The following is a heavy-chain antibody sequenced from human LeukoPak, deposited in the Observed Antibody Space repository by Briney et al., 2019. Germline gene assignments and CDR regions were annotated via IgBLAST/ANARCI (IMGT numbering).Heavy chain of an antibody. CDR3: ARGIAAAGTWFDP. J-gene: IGHJ5*02. D-gene: IGHD6-13*01. CDR2: ISSSSSYI. Sequence: GGSLRLSCAASGFTFRSYSMNWVRQAPGKGLEWVSSISSSSSYIYYADSVKGRFTISRDNAKNSLYLQMNSLRAEDTAVYYCARGIAAAGTWFDPWGQGTLVTVSS. V-gene: IGHV3-21*01. CDR1: GFTFRSYS.